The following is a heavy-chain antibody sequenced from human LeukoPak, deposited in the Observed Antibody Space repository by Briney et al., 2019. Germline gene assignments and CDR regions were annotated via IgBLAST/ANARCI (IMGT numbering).Heavy chain of an antibody. J-gene: IGHJ5*02. CDR2: ISTDGVNT. CDR1: GFTFRNHA. D-gene: IGHD6-19*01. V-gene: IGHV3-23*01. CDR3: ARCTKYTTGWCNWFDP. Sequence: GGSLRLSCAASGFTFRNHAMNWVRQTPGKGLEWVSSISTDGVNTYYADSAKGRFTISRDTSKDTLYLQMNSLSAEDTAVYYCARCTKYTTGWCNWFDPWGQGTLVTVSS.